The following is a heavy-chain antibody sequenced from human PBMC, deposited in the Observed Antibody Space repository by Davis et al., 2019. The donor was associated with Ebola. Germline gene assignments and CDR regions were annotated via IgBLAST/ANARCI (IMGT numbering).Heavy chain of an antibody. CDR2: ISSNGGST. CDR3: AKDLGYSSGWSLDP. V-gene: IGHV3-64*04. D-gene: IGHD6-19*01. Sequence: GESLKISCSASGFTFSSYAMHWVRQAPGKGLEYVSAISSNGGSTYYADSVKGRFTISRDNSKNTLYLQMNSLRAEDTAVYYCAKDLGYSSGWSLDPWGQGTLVTVSS. CDR1: GFTFSSYA. J-gene: IGHJ5*02.